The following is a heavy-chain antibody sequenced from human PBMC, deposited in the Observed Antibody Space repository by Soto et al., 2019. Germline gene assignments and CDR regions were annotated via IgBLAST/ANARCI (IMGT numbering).Heavy chain of an antibody. D-gene: IGHD2-15*01. CDR2: ISSSSSYI. J-gene: IGHJ6*02. Sequence: GGSLRLSCAASGFTFSSYSVNWVRQAPGKGLEWVSSISSSSSYIYYADSVKGRFTISRDNAKNSLYLQMNSLRAEDTAVYYCARVRLYCSGGSCYPTYYYYGMDVWGQGTTVTVSS. V-gene: IGHV3-21*01. CDR1: GFTFSSYS. CDR3: ARVRLYCSGGSCYPTYYYYGMDV.